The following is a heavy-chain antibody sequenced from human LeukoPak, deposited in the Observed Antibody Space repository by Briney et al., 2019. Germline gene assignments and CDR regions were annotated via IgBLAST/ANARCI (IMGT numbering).Heavy chain of an antibody. V-gene: IGHV3-30*18. CDR1: GFTFNNYG. Sequence: PGGSLRLSRAASGFTFNNYGMHWVRQAPGKGLEWVAVIATDGRDKKYADSVKGRFTISRDNSKNTLYLEMNSLRPEDTAVYHCAKDSKVAAAGYFFDYWGQGTLVTVSS. CDR3: AKDSKVAAAGYFFDY. J-gene: IGHJ4*02. D-gene: IGHD6-13*01. CDR2: IATDGRDK.